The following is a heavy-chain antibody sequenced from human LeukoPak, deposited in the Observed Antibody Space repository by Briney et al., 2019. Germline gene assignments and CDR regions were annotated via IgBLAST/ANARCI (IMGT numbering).Heavy chain of an antibody. D-gene: IGHD3-10*01. CDR3: ARDARYYGSGSYRY. CDR1: GYTFTGYY. V-gene: IGHV1-2*02. J-gene: IGHJ4*02. Sequence: ASVKVSCKASGYTFTGYYMHWVRQAPGQGLEWMGWINPNSGGTNYEQKFQGRVTMTRDTSISTAYMELSRLRSDDTAVYYCARDARYYGSGSYRYWGQGTLVTVSS. CDR2: INPNSGGT.